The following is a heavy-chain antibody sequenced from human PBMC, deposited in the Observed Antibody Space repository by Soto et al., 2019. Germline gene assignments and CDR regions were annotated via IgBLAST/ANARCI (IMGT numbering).Heavy chain of an antibody. J-gene: IGHJ6*02. CDR2: IYPGDSDT. Sequence: GESLKISCKGSGYSFTSYWIGWVRQMPGKGLEWMGIIYPGDSDTRYSPSFQGQVTISADKSISTAYLQWSSLKASDTAMYYCVRDSGFRGFLEWSLDVWGQGTTVTVS. CDR3: VRDSGFRGFLEWSLDV. CDR1: GYSFTSYW. D-gene: IGHD3-3*01. V-gene: IGHV5-51*01.